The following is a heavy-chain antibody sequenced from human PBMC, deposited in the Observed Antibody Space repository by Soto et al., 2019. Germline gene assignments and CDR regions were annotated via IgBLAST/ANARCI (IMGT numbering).Heavy chain of an antibody. J-gene: IGHJ5*02. CDR2: IYYTGST. D-gene: IGHD3-3*01. Sequence: SETLSLTCTVSGGSISSYYWSWIRQPPGKGLEWIGYIYYTGSTNYNPSLKSRVTISVDTSKNQFSLKLSSVTAADTAVYYCARTGVTTIFGVVIYNWFDPWGQGILVTVSS. V-gene: IGHV4-59*01. CDR3: ARTGVTTIFGVVIYNWFDP. CDR1: GGSISSYY.